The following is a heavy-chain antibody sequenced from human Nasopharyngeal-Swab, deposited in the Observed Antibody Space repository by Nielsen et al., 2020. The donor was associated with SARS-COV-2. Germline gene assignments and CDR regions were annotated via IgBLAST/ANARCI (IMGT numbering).Heavy chain of an antibody. Sequence: GESLKISCKTSGYTFTSYWIAWARQMPGKGLEWMGIIYPGDSDTRYSPSFQGQVTISADKSISTAYLQWSSLKASDTAMYYCARLNTMIPGDFQHWGQGTLVTVSS. J-gene: IGHJ1*01. D-gene: IGHD3-22*01. CDR1: GYTFTSYW. CDR3: ARLNTMIPGDFQH. CDR2: IYPGDSDT. V-gene: IGHV5-51*01.